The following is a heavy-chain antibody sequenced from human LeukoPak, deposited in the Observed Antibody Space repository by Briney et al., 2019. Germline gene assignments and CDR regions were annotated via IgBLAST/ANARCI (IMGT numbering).Heavy chain of an antibody. Sequence: ASVKASCKASGGTFSSYTISWVRQAPGQGLEWMGRIIPILGIANYAQEFQGRVTITADKSTSTAYMELSSLRSEDTAVYYCARDGGVYDSSGYYLDYWGQGKMVTVSS. CDR1: GGTFSSYT. J-gene: IGHJ4*02. CDR3: ARDGGVYDSSGYYLDY. D-gene: IGHD3-22*01. V-gene: IGHV1-69*04. CDR2: IIPILGIA.